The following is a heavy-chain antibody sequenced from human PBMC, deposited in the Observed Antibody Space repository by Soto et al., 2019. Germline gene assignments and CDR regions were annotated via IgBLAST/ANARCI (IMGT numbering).Heavy chain of an antibody. CDR3: ARPAYCGVDCYRTYFLGMDV. CDR1: GFSFSTYS. J-gene: IGHJ6*02. CDR2: IDSSRYL. Sequence: PGGSLRLSCTASGFSFSTYSMNWVRQAPGRGLEWVSSIDSSRYLYFAASLKRRFPISRGNAKDSLFLQMNSLRAEGTAVYYCARPAYCGVDCYRTYFLGMDVWGQGTTVTVSS. V-gene: IGHV3-21*01. D-gene: IGHD2-21*02.